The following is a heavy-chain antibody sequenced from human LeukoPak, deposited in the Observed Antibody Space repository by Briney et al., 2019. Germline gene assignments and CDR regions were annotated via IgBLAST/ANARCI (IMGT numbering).Heavy chain of an antibody. D-gene: IGHD6-13*01. CDR2: IYTSGST. Sequence: PSETLSLTCIVSGDSISNYYWSWVRQPAGKGLEWSGRIYTSGSTNYTPSLQSRVTMSVDTSKTQFSLKLSSVTAADTAVYYCAREAAAGTFYFDYWGQGTLVTVSS. J-gene: IGHJ4*02. V-gene: IGHV4-4*07. CDR1: GDSISNYY. CDR3: AREAAAGTFYFDY.